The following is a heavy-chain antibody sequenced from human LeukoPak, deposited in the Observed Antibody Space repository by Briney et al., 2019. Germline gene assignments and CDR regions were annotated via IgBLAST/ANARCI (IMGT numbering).Heavy chain of an antibody. CDR3: ARGFGSGWEDGMDV. Sequence: SVKVSCKASGGTFSSYAISWVRQAPGQVLEWMGRIIPILGIANYAQKFQGRVTITADKSTSTAYMELSSLRSEDTAVYYCARGFGSGWEDGMDVWGQGTTVTVSS. D-gene: IGHD3-10*01. J-gene: IGHJ6*02. CDR1: GGTFSSYA. CDR2: IIPILGIA. V-gene: IGHV1-69*04.